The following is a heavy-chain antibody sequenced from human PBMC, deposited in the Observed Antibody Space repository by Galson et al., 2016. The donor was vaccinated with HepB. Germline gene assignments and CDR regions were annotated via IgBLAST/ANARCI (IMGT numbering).Heavy chain of an antibody. CDR3: MSGYTSGI. D-gene: IGHD5-18*01. Sequence: SLRLSCAASGFNFRSFGMHWVRQAPGKGLERVAVIWYDASNKYYADSVKGRFTISRDNARTSLSLQMNSLRVDDTSMYYCMSGYTSGIWGPGTMVVVSS. J-gene: IGHJ3*02. V-gene: IGHV3-33*03. CDR2: IWYDASNK. CDR1: GFNFRSFG.